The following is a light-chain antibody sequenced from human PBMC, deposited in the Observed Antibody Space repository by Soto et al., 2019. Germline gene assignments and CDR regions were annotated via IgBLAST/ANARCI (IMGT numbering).Light chain of an antibody. Sequence: QSVLTQPPSVSAAPGQKVTISCSGSSSNIGKDYVSWYQQIPGTAPKLLIYDNNKRPSGIPDRFSGSKSGTSATLGITGLQTGDEADYYCGTWDSSLSAGVFGGGTKVTVL. J-gene: IGLJ3*02. CDR1: SSNIGKDY. V-gene: IGLV1-51*01. CDR3: GTWDSSLSAGV. CDR2: DNN.